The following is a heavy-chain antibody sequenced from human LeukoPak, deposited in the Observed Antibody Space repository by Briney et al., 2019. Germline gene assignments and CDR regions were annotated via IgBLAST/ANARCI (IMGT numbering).Heavy chain of an antibody. D-gene: IGHD1-26*01. CDR1: GYTFTSSS. V-gene: IGHV1-46*01. CDR2: INPSGGYT. CDR3: ATGVGATHWYFDL. J-gene: IGHJ2*01. Sequence: GASVKVSCKTSGYTFTSSSVHWVRQAPGQGLEWMGIINPSGGYTSYAQKFQGRVTMTEDMSTSTVYMELSSLRSEDTAVYYCATGVGATHWYFDLWGRGTLVTVSS.